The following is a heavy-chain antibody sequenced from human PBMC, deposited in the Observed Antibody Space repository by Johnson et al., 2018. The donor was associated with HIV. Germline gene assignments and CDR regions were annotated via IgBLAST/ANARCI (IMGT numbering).Heavy chain of an antibody. CDR1: GFTVSSNY. Sequence: QVQLVESGGGVVQPGRSLRLSCAASGFTVSSNYMSWVRQAPGKGLEWVAFIRYDGSNKYYADSVKGRFTISRDNSKNTLYLQMNSLRAEDTAVYYCAKDLDSSGYYSLTDAFDIWGQGTMVTVSS. CDR3: AKDLDSSGYYSLTDAFDI. V-gene: IGHV3-30*02. CDR2: IRYDGSNK. J-gene: IGHJ3*02. D-gene: IGHD3-22*01.